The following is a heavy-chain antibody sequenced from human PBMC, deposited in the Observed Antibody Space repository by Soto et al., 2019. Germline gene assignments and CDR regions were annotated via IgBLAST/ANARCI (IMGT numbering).Heavy chain of an antibody. CDR3: ARTSRRGYSYGYFDY. D-gene: IGHD5-18*01. CDR2: ISAYNGNT. V-gene: IGHV1-18*01. CDR1: GYTFTSYG. J-gene: IGHJ4*02. Sequence: ASVKVSCKASGYTFTSYGISWVRQAPGQGLEWMGWISAYNGNTNYAQKLQGRVTMTTDTSTSTAYTELRSLRSDDTAVYYCARTSRRGYSYGYFDYWGQGTLVTVSS.